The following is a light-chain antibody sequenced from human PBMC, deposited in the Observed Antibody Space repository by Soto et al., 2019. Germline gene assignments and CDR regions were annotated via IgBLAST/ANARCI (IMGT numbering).Light chain of an antibody. CDR1: SSDVGAYNY. J-gene: IGLJ7*01. Sequence: QSALTQPASVSGSPGQSITVSCTGTSSDVGAYNYVYWYQQHPGKAPKLIIYEVSYRPSGVSGRFSGSKSGNTASLTISGLQAEDEADYYCSSYTTTNTRFLFGGGTQLTVL. CDR2: EVS. CDR3: SSYTTTNTRFL. V-gene: IGLV2-14*01.